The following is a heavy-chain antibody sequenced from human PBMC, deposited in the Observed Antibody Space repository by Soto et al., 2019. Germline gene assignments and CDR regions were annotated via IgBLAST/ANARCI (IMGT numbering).Heavy chain of an antibody. J-gene: IGHJ2*01. Sequence: DVQLLESGGGLVQPGGSLRLSCAASGFTFRSYAMSWVRQAPGKGLEWFSGISGSGISTHYADSVKGRFTVSRDNSQNTLYLQMNSLRAEDTAVYNCAKEPVGPDWYFDLWGRGTLVTVSS. CDR3: AKEPVGPDWYFDL. CDR2: ISGSGIST. CDR1: GFTFRSYA. V-gene: IGHV3-23*01.